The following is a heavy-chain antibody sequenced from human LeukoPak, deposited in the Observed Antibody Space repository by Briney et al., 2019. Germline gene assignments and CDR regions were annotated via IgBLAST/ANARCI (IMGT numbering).Heavy chain of an antibody. CDR3: ARGYGGNSGDYFDY. CDR2: IIPIFGTA. CDR1: GGTFSSYA. J-gene: IGHJ4*02. V-gene: IGHV1-69*05. Sequence: GASVKVSCKASGGTFSSYAISWVRQAPGQGLEWKGGIIPIFGTANYAQKFQGRVTITTDESTSTAYMELSSLRSEDTAVYYCARGYGGNSGDYFDYWGQGTLVTVSS. D-gene: IGHD4-23*01.